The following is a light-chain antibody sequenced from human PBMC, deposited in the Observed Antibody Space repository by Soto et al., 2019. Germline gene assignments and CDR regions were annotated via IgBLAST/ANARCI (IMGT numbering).Light chain of an antibody. CDR2: GAS. Sequence: EIVLTQSPATLSLSPGERATLSCRASQSVSSYLAWYQQKPGQAPRLLLYGASNRATGIPDRFSGSGSGTDFTLTISRLEPEDFAVYYCQHYGSSPTFGQGTKVDIK. CDR3: QHYGSSPT. V-gene: IGKV3-20*01. CDR1: QSVSSY. J-gene: IGKJ1*01.